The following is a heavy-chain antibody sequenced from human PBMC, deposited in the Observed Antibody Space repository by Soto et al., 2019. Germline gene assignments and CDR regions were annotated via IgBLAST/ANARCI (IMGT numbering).Heavy chain of an antibody. CDR1: GGAIRSEDYY. V-gene: IGHV4-30-4*01. Sequence: QVQLQESGPGLVKPSQTLSLTCTVSGGAIRSEDYYWSWIRQPPGKGLEWIGYISYSGSTAYKSSRGNRVIISVYTSKNQVSLTLHSATAADTAVYYCARVRIVGSTTFDSWGQGPLVTVSS. CDR3: ARVRIVGSTTFDS. D-gene: IGHD1-26*01. J-gene: IGHJ4*02. CDR2: ISYSGST.